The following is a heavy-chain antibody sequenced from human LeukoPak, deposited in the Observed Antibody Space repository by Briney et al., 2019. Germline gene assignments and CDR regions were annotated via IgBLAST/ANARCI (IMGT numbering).Heavy chain of an antibody. D-gene: IGHD1-26*01. CDR2: IRSDGFHT. V-gene: IGHV3-30*02. Sequence: GGSLRLSCTASGFTFSDYYMSWIRQAPGKGLEWVAFIRSDGFHTYYADSVKGRFTITRDNSKNTLYLQMNSLRFEDMAVYYCAKPSGSGVDYWGRGTRVTVSS. J-gene: IGHJ4*02. CDR3: AKPSGSGVDY. CDR1: GFTFSDYY.